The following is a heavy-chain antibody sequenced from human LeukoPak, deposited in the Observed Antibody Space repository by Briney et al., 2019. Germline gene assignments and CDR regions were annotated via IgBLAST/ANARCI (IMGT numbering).Heavy chain of an antibody. J-gene: IGHJ3*01. CDR3: ARVNPFFFFKQKTAYEI. V-gene: IGHV1-2*02. Sequence: ASVKVSCKASGDHYRDYYIRRVRHAPVQGLEWMGWINPHSGVARDAPKFQGRVTMSSDTAINRVYMEWRRLRSDDTAVSYCARVNPFFFFKQKTAYEIWGQGTRVTVSS. CDR2: INPHSGVA. D-gene: IGHD3-3*02. CDR1: GDHYRDYY.